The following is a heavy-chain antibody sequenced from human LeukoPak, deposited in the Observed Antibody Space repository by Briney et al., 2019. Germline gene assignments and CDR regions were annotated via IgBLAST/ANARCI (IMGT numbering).Heavy chain of an antibody. D-gene: IGHD2-2*01. J-gene: IGHJ6*04. Sequence: GGSLRLSCAASGFIFSSYWMSWVRQAPGKGLEWVANIKEDGSEKYYVDSVKGRFTISRDNAKNSLYLQTNSLRAEDTAVYYCARRALRYCSSTSCPAQYYGVDVWGKGTTVTVSS. CDR2: IKEDGSEK. V-gene: IGHV3-7*03. CDR3: ARRALRYCSSTSCPAQYYGVDV. CDR1: GFIFSSYW.